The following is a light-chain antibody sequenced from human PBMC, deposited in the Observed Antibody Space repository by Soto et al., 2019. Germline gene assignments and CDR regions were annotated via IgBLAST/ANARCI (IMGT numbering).Light chain of an antibody. CDR1: QSVGES. V-gene: IGKV3-11*01. CDR3: LQRTNWPPTWT. J-gene: IGKJ1*01. Sequence: EVVLTQSPGTLSLSPGDSATLSCRASQSVGESLAWYQQKPGQPPRLLVYDASNRATGIPARFSGSGSGTDFALTITTLEPEDGAVYYCLQRTNWPPTWTFGQGTKVDIK. CDR2: DAS.